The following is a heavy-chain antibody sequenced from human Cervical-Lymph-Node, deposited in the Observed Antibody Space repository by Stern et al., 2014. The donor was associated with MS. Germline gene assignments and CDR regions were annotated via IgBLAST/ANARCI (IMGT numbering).Heavy chain of an antibody. Sequence: DQLVESGGGLVKPGGSLRLSCAASGFTFSSYSMNWVRQAPGKGLEWVSSISSSSSYIYYADSVKGRFTISRDNAKNSLYLQMNSLRAEDTAVYYCATQPGIAAAGRAFDIWGQGTMVTVSS. CDR1: GFTFSSYS. CDR3: ATQPGIAAAGRAFDI. J-gene: IGHJ3*02. D-gene: IGHD6-13*01. CDR2: ISSSSSYI. V-gene: IGHV3-21*01.